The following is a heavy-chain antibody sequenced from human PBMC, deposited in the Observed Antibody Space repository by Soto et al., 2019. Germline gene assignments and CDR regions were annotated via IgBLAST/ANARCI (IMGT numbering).Heavy chain of an antibody. V-gene: IGHV3-23*01. D-gene: IGHD3-22*01. J-gene: IGHJ4*02. CDR3: AKVRSYDSSGYYVFDY. CDR2: ISGSGGST. Sequence: GGSLRLSCAASGFTFSSYAMTWVRQAPGKGLEWVSAISGSGGSTYYADSVKGRFTISRDNSKNTLYLQMNSLRAEDTAVYYCAKVRSYDSSGYYVFDYWGQGTLVTVSS. CDR1: GFTFSSYA.